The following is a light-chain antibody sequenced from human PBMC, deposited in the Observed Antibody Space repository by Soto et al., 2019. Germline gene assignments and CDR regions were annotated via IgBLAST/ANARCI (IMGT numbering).Light chain of an antibody. CDR3: QQYHNYPPS. CDR1: QDISIH. Sequence: DIQMTQSPSSVSAYVGDRVTIACRASQDISIHLVWFQQKPGKAPKSLIFGASSLQSGVPSKFSGSGSGTDFTLTNDSLQPEDFATYYCQQYHNYPPSFGQGTKVEIK. CDR2: GAS. V-gene: IGKV1-16*02. J-gene: IGKJ1*01.